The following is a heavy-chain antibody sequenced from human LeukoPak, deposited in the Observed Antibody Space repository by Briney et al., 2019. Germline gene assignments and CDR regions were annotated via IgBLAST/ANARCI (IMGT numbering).Heavy chain of an antibody. CDR1: GGSISSGSYY. CDR3: ARSNYYDSSGYSLFDY. CDR2: IYTSGST. V-gene: IGHV4-61*02. D-gene: IGHD3-22*01. J-gene: IGHJ4*02. Sequence: SETLSLTCTVSGGSISSGSYYWSWIRQPAGKGLEWVGRIYTSGSTNYNPSLKSRVTISVDTSKNQFSLKLSSVTAADTAAYYCARSNYYDSSGYSLFDYWGQGTLVTVSS.